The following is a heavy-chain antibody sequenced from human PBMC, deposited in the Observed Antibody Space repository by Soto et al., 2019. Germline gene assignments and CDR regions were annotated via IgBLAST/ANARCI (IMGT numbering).Heavy chain of an antibody. D-gene: IGHD2-2*01. CDR2: ISTYNGNT. CDR1: GYTFTSYG. CDR3: VRDLYQSVFYHGMDV. J-gene: IGHJ6*02. Sequence: QVQVMQSGAEVKKPGASVKVSCKASGYTFTSYGISWVRQAPGQGLEWMGWISTYNGNTNYAQKLQVSVTKTPDTSTSTAYMELRSVRSDDTAVYYCVRDLYQSVFYHGMDVWGQGTTVTVSS. V-gene: IGHV1-18*01.